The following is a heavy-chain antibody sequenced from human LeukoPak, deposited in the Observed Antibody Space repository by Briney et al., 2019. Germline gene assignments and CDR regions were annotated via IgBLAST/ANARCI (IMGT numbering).Heavy chain of an antibody. V-gene: IGHV4-4*09. Sequence: SETLSLTCTVSGVSMSAYQWSWVRQSPEKGLEWIGCINTKGETSYNPSLKSRVTTSVDTSKSQFSLRLTSVTAADTAVYYCARYGFSSSWQGGWHAFDIWGQGTMVTVSS. J-gene: IGHJ3*02. CDR2: INTKGET. CDR3: ARYGFSSSWQGGWHAFDI. D-gene: IGHD6-13*01. CDR1: GVSMSAYQ.